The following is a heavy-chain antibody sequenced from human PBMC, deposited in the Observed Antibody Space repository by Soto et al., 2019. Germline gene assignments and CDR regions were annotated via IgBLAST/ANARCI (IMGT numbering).Heavy chain of an antibody. Sequence: SLRLSCAASRFTFSTYAMHWVRQAPGKGLEWVALISYDGINEFYADSVKGRFTISRDNSKNTLYLQVNSLRTEDTAVYYCARVLLELWPVDYWGQGTLVTVSS. CDR2: ISYDGINE. J-gene: IGHJ4*02. CDR3: ARVLLELWPVDY. V-gene: IGHV3-30-3*01. CDR1: RFTFSTYA. D-gene: IGHD1-1*01.